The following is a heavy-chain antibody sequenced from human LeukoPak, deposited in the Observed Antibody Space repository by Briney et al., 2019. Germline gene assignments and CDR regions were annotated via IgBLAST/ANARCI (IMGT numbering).Heavy chain of an antibody. CDR2: INHSGST. D-gene: IGHD6-6*01. V-gene: IGHV4-34*01. CDR1: GGSFSGYY. Sequence: SETLSLTCAVYGGSFSGYYWSWIRQPPGKGLEWIGEINHSGSTNYNPSLKSRVTISVDTSKNQFSLKLSSVTAADTAVYYCARDSSSSSFDYWGQGTLVTVSS. J-gene: IGHJ4*02. CDR3: ARDSSSSSFDY.